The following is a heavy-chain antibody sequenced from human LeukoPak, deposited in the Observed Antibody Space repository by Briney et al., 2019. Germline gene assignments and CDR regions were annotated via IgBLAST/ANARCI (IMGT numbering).Heavy chain of an antibody. Sequence: GGSLRLSCAASGFTFSSYAMSWVRQAPGTGLEWVSAISGSGGSTYYADSVKGRFTISRDNSKNMLYLQMNSLRAEDTAVYYCAKPTRGSGSFLIDFWGQGTLVTVSS. V-gene: IGHV3-23*01. CDR2: ISGSGGST. J-gene: IGHJ4*02. CDR3: AKPTRGSGSFLIDF. CDR1: GFTFSSYA. D-gene: IGHD1-26*01.